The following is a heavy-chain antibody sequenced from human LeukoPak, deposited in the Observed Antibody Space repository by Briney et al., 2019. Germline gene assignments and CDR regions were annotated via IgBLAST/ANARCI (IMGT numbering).Heavy chain of an antibody. D-gene: IGHD6-19*01. CDR2: TYYRSKWYN. Sequence: PSQTLSLTCAISGDSVSSNSATWNWIRQSASRGLEWLGRTYYRSKWYNDYAASVKSRITIKPDTSKNQFSLQLNSVTPEDTAVYYCARDGMAVAVGYFDLWGRGTLVTVSS. J-gene: IGHJ2*01. CDR3: ARDGMAVAVGYFDL. CDR1: GDSVSSNSAT. V-gene: IGHV6-1*01.